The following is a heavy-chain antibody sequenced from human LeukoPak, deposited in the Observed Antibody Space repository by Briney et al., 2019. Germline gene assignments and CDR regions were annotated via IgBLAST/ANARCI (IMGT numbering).Heavy chain of an antibody. D-gene: IGHD1-14*01. CDR1: GYTFTSYY. Sequence: GASVKASCKASGYTFTSYYIHWVRRAPGQGLECMGVINPSGGSPSYAQKFQGRVTMTRDTSTSTVYMELSSLRSEDTAVYYCARAPGTGYYFHYWGQGTLVTVSS. CDR2: INPSGGSP. V-gene: IGHV1-46*01. J-gene: IGHJ4*02. CDR3: ARAPGTGYYFHY.